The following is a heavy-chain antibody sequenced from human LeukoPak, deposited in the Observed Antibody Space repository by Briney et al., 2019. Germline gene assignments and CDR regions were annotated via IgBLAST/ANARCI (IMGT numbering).Heavy chain of an antibody. CDR3: ARAGYDRMLFDY. CDR1: GYTFTSYY. V-gene: IGHV1-46*01. D-gene: IGHD3-22*01. CDR2: INPSGGST. Sequence: ASVKVSCKASGYTFTSYYMHWVRQAPGQGLEWMGIINPSGGSTSYAQKFQGRVTMTRDTSTSTVYMELSSLRSEYTAVYYCARAGYDRMLFDYWGQGTLVTVSS. J-gene: IGHJ4*02.